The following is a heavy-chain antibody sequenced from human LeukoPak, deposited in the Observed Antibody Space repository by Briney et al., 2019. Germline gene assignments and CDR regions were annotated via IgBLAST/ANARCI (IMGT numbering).Heavy chain of an antibody. J-gene: IGHJ5*01. CDR2: INGDGSST. CDR3: VRGLDS. V-gene: IGHV3-74*01. CDR1: GFTFSSDC. D-gene: IGHD3-16*01. Sequence: GGSLRLSCAASGFTFSSDCMHSVRQAPGKGLVCVSYINGDGSSTNYADSVRGRFTISRDNAKKTLYLQMNSLRDEDTAVYYCVRGLDSGGLGTLVTVSS.